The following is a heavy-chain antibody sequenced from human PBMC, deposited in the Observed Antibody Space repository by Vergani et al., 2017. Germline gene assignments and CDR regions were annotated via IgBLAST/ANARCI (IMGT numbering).Heavy chain of an antibody. D-gene: IGHD6-19*01. J-gene: IGHJ3*02. V-gene: IGHV4-59*01. CDR2: IYKSGSS. CDR1: GGSISDYY. CDR3: ARDRGYSAGWYSAFDI. Sequence: QVQLQESGPGLVKSSETLSLTCTVSGGSISDYYWNWLRQPPGEGLEWIGYIYKSGSSTYNPALKGRVTISADMSKNQFSLKLTSVTAADTALDYCARDRGYSAGWYSAFDIWGQGTMVTVSS.